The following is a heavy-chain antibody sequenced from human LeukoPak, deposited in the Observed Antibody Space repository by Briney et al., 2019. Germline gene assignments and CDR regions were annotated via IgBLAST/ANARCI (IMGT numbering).Heavy chain of an antibody. CDR2: ISSSSSYI. D-gene: IGHD6-13*01. J-gene: IGHJ4*02. Sequence: GGSLRLSCAASGFTFSSYSMNWVRQAPGKGLEWVSSISSSSSYIYYAYSVKGRFTISRDNAKNSLYLQMNSLRAEDTAVYYCARMTAAGDYWGQGTLVTVSS. CDR1: GFTFSSYS. V-gene: IGHV3-21*01. CDR3: ARMTAAGDY.